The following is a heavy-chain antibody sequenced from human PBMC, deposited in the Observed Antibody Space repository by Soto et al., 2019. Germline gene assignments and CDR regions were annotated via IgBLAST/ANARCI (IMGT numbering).Heavy chain of an antibody. Sequence: QVQLQESGPGLVKPSETLSLTCTVSGGSISSYYWSWIRQPPGKGLEWIGYIYYSGSTNYNPSLKSRVTISVDTSKNQFSLKLSSVTAADTAVYYCARSLGFDYWGQGTLVTVSS. CDR3: ARSLGFDY. CDR1: GGSISSYY. CDR2: IYYSGST. J-gene: IGHJ4*02. D-gene: IGHD3-16*01. V-gene: IGHV4-59*08.